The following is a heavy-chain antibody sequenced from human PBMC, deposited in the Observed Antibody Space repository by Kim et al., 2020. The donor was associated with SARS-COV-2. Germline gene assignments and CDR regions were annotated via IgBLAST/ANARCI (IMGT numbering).Heavy chain of an antibody. CDR3: ARVSNPEFLEYYFDY. D-gene: IGHD3-10*01. V-gene: IGHV1-18*01. CDR2: ISAYNGNT. Sequence: ASVKVSCKASGYTFTSYGISWVRQAPGQGLEWMGWISAYNGNTNYAQKLQGRVTMTTDTSTSTAYMELRSLRSDDTAVYYCARVSNPEFLEYYFDYWGQGTLVPVSS. CDR1: GYTFTSYG. J-gene: IGHJ4*02.